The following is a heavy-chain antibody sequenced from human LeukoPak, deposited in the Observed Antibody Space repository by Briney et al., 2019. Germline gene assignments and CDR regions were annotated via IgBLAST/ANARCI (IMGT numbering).Heavy chain of an antibody. CDR1: GFTFSSYS. CDR2: LNSDGTRM. Sequence: GGSLRLSCAASGFTFSSYSMNWVRQAPGKGLEWVSCLNSDGTRMSYADSVKGRFTISRDNANNTLYLQMTSLRVEDTAVYYCVRDGLLWYGGATWGQGTMVTVSS. D-gene: IGHD2-21*01. J-gene: IGHJ3*01. V-gene: IGHV3-74*01. CDR3: VRDGLLWYGGAT.